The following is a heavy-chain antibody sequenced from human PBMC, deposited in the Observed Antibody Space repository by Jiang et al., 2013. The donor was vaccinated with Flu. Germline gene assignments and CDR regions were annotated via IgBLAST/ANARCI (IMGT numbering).Heavy chain of an antibody. Sequence: LEWIGSISHTGTTYYNPSLQTRLTISSDTSKNQFSLMLTSVTAADTAMYYCATTTGHWGQGTLVTVSS. D-gene: IGHD5-12*01. V-gene: IGHV4-38-2*01. CDR3: ATTTGH. CDR2: ISHTGTT. J-gene: IGHJ4*02.